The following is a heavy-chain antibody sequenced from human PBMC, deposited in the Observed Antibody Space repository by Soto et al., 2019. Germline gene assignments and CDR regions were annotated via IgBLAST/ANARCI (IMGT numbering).Heavy chain of an antibody. CDR2: ISNTGGGT. CDR1: GFTFNNYA. J-gene: IGHJ4*02. V-gene: IGHV3-23*01. CDR3: AKDRLAGNFDY. Sequence: HPGGSLRLSCAASGFTFNNYAMNWVRQAPGMGLEWVATISNTGGGTYYADSVKGRFTISRDNSKNTLYLQMSSLRVEDTAVYYSAKDRLAGNFDYWGQGTQVTVSS.